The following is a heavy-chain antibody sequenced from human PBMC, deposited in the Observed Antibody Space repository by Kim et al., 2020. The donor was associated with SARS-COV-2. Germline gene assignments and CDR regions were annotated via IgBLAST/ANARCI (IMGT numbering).Heavy chain of an antibody. J-gene: IGHJ4*02. Sequence: PCGSGKYYVDSVKSRFSISRDNAKNSLYLQMSGLRGDDTAVYYCATATYWGQGTLVTVSS. CDR3: ATATY. CDR2: PCGSGK. V-gene: IGHV3-7*01.